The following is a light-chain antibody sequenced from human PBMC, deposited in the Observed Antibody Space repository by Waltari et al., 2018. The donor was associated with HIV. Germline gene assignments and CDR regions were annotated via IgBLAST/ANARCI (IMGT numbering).Light chain of an antibody. J-gene: IGKJ1*01. CDR1: QSVDIY. Sequence: DIQMTQSPSSLSASVGDRVSITCQTSQSVDIYLNWYQQKPGEVPKLLIASASNLHSGVPSRISGSGSGTDFTITISSLQPEDFATYYCQQSCTLWTFGPGTKV. CDR2: SAS. V-gene: IGKV1-39*01. CDR3: QQSCTLWT.